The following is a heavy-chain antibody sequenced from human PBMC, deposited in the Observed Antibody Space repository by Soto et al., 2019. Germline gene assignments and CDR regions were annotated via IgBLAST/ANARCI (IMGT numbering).Heavy chain of an antibody. CDR2: ISGSGGKT. V-gene: IGHV3-23*01. CDR1: GFTFNNYA. J-gene: IGHJ5*01. Sequence: PGGSLRLSCAAFGFTFNNYAVSWVRQAPGRGLEWVSAISGSGGKTYYADSVKGRFTVFXXXXXXTXYXQXXSLRAXDTAVYFCAREPSSSGWYDCWGQGTLVTVSS. CDR3: AREPSSSGWYDC. D-gene: IGHD6-25*01.